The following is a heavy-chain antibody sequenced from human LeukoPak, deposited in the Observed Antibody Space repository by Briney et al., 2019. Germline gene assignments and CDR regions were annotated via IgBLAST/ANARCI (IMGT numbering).Heavy chain of an antibody. CDR1: GFTFSAYA. CDR2: IRGGGGSA. CDR3: ARDPNGVYIGAFDM. V-gene: IGHV3-23*01. J-gene: IGHJ3*02. Sequence: GGSLRLSCTASGFTFSAYAMMWVRQAPGKGPEWVSAIRGGGGSAFYADSVKGRFTISRDNSKYTLFLQMNSLRAEDTAVYYCARDPNGVYIGAFDMWGPGTMVTVSS. D-gene: IGHD4-17*01.